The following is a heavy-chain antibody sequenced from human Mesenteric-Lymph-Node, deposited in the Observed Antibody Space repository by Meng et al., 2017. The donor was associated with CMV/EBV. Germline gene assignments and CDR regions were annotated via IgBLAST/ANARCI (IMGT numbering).Heavy chain of an antibody. Sequence: GESLKISCAASGFAFSSYWMSWVRQAPGKGLEWVANIKQDGSEKYYVDSVKGRFTISRDNAKNSLYLQMNSLRAEDTAVYYCAKDRGSIVLVPAAMGRKRYYYDGMDVWGQGTTVTVSS. CDR2: IKQDGSEK. CDR3: AKDRGSIVLVPAAMGRKRYYYDGMDV. CDR1: GFAFSSYW. J-gene: IGHJ6*02. D-gene: IGHD2-2*01. V-gene: IGHV3-7*03.